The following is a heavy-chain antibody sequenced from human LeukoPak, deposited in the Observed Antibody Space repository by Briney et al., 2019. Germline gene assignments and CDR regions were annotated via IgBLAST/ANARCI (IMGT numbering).Heavy chain of an antibody. Sequence: PSETLSLTCTVSGGSIGSGSYYWSWIRQPAGKGLEWIGRIYTSGSTNYNPSLKSRVTISVDTSKDQFSLKLSSVTAADTAVYYCATETGDGDYWGQGTLVTVSS. J-gene: IGHJ4*02. V-gene: IGHV4-61*02. D-gene: IGHD7-27*01. CDR2: IYTSGST. CDR1: GGSIGSGSYY. CDR3: ATETGDGDY.